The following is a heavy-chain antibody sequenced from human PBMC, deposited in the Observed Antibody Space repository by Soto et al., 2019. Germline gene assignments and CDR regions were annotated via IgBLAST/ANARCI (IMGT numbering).Heavy chain of an antibody. J-gene: IGHJ6*01. CDR3: VMVDNYVTPTPQDV. Sequence: QVQLVQSGDEVKKPGASVKVSCKASGYIFVNYGIAWVRQAPGKGLEWMGWISPYTGNTHSATKIQGRLTMTTDTSTSTAYMDLGSLTSDDTAVHYCVMVDNYVTPTPQDVWGQGTTVTVSS. D-gene: IGHD3-16*01. CDR2: ISPYTGNT. V-gene: IGHV1-18*01. CDR1: GYIFVNYG.